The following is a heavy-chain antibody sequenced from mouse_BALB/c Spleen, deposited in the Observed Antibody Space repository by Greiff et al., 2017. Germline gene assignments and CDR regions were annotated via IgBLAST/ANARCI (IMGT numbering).Heavy chain of an antibody. CDR3: ARCPHYYGSSYWYFDV. Sequence: VQLQQSGPSLVKPSQTLSLTCSVTGDSITSGYWNWIRKFPGNKLEYMGYISYSGSTYYNPSLKSRISITRDTSKNQYYLQLNSVTTEDTATYYCARCPHYYGSSYWYFDVWGAGTTVTVSS. V-gene: IGHV3-8*02. CDR2: ISYSGST. CDR1: GDSITSGY. D-gene: IGHD1-1*01. J-gene: IGHJ1*01.